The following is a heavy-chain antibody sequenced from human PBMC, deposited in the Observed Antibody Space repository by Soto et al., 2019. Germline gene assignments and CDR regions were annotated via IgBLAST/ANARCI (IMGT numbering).Heavy chain of an antibody. Sequence: QVQLVESGGGVVQPGRSLRLSCEASGFSLSIYGMHWVRQAPGKGLEWVAVISYDGSNKYHADSVKGRFTISRDNSRNTLYLQMNSLRLDDTAVYYCAKDAPRYSGFDFSQWGHGTLVTVSS. J-gene: IGHJ4*01. CDR3: AKDAPRYSGFDFSQ. D-gene: IGHD5-12*01. CDR1: GFSLSIYG. V-gene: IGHV3-30*18. CDR2: ISYDGSNK.